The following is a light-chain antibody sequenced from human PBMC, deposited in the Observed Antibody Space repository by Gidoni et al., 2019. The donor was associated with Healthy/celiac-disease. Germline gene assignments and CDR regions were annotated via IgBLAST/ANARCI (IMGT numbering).Light chain of an antibody. CDR2: GAS. V-gene: IGKV3-15*01. CDR3: QQYNNWPLT. J-gene: IGKJ4*01. CDR1: QSVSSN. Sequence: EIVMTQSPATLSVSPAERATLSSRASQSVSSNLDWYQQKPGQAPRLLIYGASTRATGIPARFSGSGSGTECTITISSLQSEDLAVYYCQQYNNWPLTFGGXTKVEIK.